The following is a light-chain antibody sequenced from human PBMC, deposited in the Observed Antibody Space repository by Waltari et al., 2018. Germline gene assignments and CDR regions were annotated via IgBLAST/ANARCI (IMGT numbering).Light chain of an antibody. CDR2: DVT. CDR3: CSYAGGYVYV. CDR1: SSDVGGYNY. Sequence: QSALTQPRSVSGSPGQSVTISCTGTSSDVGGYNYVPLYQQHPGKAPKLMIYDVTKRPSGVPDRFSGSKSGNTASLTISGLQAEDEADYYCCSYAGGYVYVFGTGTEVTVL. V-gene: IGLV2-11*01. J-gene: IGLJ1*01.